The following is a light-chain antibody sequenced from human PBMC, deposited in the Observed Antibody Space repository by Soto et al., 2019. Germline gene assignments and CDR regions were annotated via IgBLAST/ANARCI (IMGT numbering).Light chain of an antibody. Sequence: QSVLTQPASVSGSPGQSIAISCTGTSSDVGAYNYVSWCQQHPAKAPKLMIYDVTNRPSGVSDRFSGSKSGNTASLTISGLQAEDEADYYCISYTTSSTCVFGSGTKVTVL. V-gene: IGLV2-14*01. J-gene: IGLJ1*01. CDR3: ISYTTSSTCV. CDR1: SSDVGAYNY. CDR2: DVT.